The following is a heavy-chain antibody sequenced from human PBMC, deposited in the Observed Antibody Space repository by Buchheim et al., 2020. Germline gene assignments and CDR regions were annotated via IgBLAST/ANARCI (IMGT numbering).Heavy chain of an antibody. V-gene: IGHV1-46*03. Sequence: QVQLVQSGAEVKKPGASVKVSCKASGYTFSNYYIHWVRQAPGQGLEWMGIVNPSGGGTSYPQKFQGRVTMTRATSPSTVYMELSSLRSEDTAVYYCARGGGDIVVVPASIHVHYLDVWGKGTT. CDR3: ARGGGDIVVVPASIHVHYLDV. D-gene: IGHD2-2*02. J-gene: IGHJ6*03. CDR1: GYTFSNYY. CDR2: VNPSGGGT.